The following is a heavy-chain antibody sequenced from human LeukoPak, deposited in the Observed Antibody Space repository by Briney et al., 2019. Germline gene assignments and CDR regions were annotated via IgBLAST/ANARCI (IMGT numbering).Heavy chain of an antibody. CDR2: ITSSSTYI. J-gene: IGHJ6*03. D-gene: IGHD6-19*01. CDR3: ARGGYSSGWYSYYYYYMDV. CDR1: GFTFSTYN. Sequence: GGSLRLSCAASGFTFSTYNMNWVRQAPGKGLEWVSSITSSSTYIYYADSVKGRFTISRDNAKNSLYLQMNSLRAEDTALYYCARGGYSSGWYSYYYYYMDVWGKGTTVTVSS. V-gene: IGHV3-21*04.